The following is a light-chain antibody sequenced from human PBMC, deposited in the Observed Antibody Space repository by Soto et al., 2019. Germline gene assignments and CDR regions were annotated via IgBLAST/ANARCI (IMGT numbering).Light chain of an antibody. CDR1: SSDVGSYNR. Sequence: QSVLTQPPSVSGSPGQSDTISCTGTSSDVGSYNRVSWYQQPPGTAPKLRIYEVSNRPSGVPDRFSGSKSGNTASLTISGLQAEDEADYYCSLYTSSSAYVFGTGTKVTV. CDR3: SLYTSSSAYV. CDR2: EVS. J-gene: IGLJ1*01. V-gene: IGLV2-18*01.